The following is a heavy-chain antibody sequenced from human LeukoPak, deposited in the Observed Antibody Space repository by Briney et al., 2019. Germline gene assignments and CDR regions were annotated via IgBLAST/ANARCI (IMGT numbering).Heavy chain of an antibody. J-gene: IGHJ4*02. CDR1: GGSVSSSSYY. CDR3: ASQDGGYNSFDY. V-gene: IGHV4-39*07. CDR2: IYYSGST. Sequence: SETLSLTCTVSGGSVSSSSYYWGWIRQPPGKGLEWIGSIYYSGSTYYNPSLKSRVTISVDTSKNQFSLKLSSVTAADTAVYYCASQDGGYNSFDYWGQGTLVTVSS. D-gene: IGHD5-12*01.